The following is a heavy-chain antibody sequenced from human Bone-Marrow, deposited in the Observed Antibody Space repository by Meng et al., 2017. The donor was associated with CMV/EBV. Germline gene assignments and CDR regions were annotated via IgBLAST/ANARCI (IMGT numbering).Heavy chain of an antibody. Sequence: SGDSLSSSSYYWGWIRQPPGKGLEFIAFIYYTGTTYYNPSLKSRVAISVDTSKNQFSLKLTSVTAADTAVYYCARREGVGRPYFDYWGQGTLVTVSS. D-gene: IGHD1-26*01. CDR2: IYYTGTT. V-gene: IGHV4-39*01. J-gene: IGHJ4*02. CDR3: ARREGVGRPYFDY. CDR1: GDSLSSSSYY.